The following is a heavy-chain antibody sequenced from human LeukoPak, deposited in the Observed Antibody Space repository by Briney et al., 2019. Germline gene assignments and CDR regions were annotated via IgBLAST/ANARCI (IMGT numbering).Heavy chain of an antibody. V-gene: IGHV1-69*01. Sequence: SVKVSCKASGGTFSSYAISWVRQAPGQGLEWMGGIIPIFGTANYGQKFQGRVTITADESTSTAYMELSSLRSEDTAVYYCARGAMIVVVTLDYWGQGTLVTVSS. CDR1: GGTFSSYA. CDR3: ARGAMIVVVTLDY. D-gene: IGHD3-22*01. J-gene: IGHJ4*02. CDR2: IIPIFGTA.